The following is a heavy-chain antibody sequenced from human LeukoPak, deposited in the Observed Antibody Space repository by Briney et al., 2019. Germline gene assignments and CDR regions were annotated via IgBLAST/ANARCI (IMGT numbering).Heavy chain of an antibody. J-gene: IGHJ4*02. V-gene: IGHV1-2*04. Sequence: ASVKVSCKASGYTFTGYYMHWVRQAPGQGLEWMGWINPNSGGTNYAQKFQGWVTMTRDTSISTAYMELSSLRSEDTAVYYCAAGDSIAAAGTLFHYWGQGTLVTVSS. CDR1: GYTFTGYY. CDR3: AAGDSIAAAGTLFHY. D-gene: IGHD6-13*01. CDR2: INPNSGGT.